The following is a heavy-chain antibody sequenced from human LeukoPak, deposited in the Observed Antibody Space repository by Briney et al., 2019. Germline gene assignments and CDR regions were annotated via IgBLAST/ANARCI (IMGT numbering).Heavy chain of an antibody. J-gene: IGHJ4*02. CDR3: ARDNDGGNCHGCCN. D-gene: IGHD4-23*01. V-gene: IGHV1-69*04. CDR2: IIPILGIA. Sequence: SVKVSCKASGGTFSSYAISWVRQAPGQGLEWMGRIIPILGIANYAQKFQGRVTITADKSTSTAYMELSSLRSEDTAVYYCARDNDGGNCHGCCNWGQGTLVTVSS. CDR1: GGTFSSYA.